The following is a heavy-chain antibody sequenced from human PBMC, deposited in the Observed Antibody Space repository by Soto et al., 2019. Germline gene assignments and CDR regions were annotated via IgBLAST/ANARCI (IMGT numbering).Heavy chain of an antibody. V-gene: IGHV3-23*01. J-gene: IGHJ4*02. CDR3: AKDKTYYYDSSGYYTGNYYFDY. Sequence: PGGSLRLSCAASGFTFSSYAMSWVRQAPGKGLEWVSAISGSGGSTYYADSVKGRFTISRDNSKNTLYLQMNSLRAEDTAVYYCAKDKTYYYDSSGYYTGNYYFDYWGQGTLVTVSS. CDR1: GFTFSSYA. CDR2: ISGSGGST. D-gene: IGHD3-22*01.